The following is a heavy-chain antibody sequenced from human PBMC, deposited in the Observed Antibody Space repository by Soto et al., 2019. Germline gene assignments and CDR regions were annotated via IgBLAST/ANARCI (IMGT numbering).Heavy chain of an antibody. CDR1: GFTFSSYS. Sequence: EVQLVESGGGLVKPGGSLRLSCAASGFTFSSYSMNWVRQAPGKGLEWVSSISSSSSYIYYADSVKGRFTISRDNAKNSLYLQINSLRAEDTAVYYCARDRNYYDSSCYYRTFDYWGQGTLVTVSS. J-gene: IGHJ4*02. CDR2: ISSSSSYI. V-gene: IGHV3-21*01. D-gene: IGHD3-22*01. CDR3: ARDRNYYDSSCYYRTFDY.